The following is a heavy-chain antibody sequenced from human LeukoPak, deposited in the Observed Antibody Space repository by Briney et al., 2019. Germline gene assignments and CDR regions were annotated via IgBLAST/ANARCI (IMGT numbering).Heavy chain of an antibody. CDR3: AKGTVGPMIVVVITPFDY. V-gene: IGHV3-23*01. D-gene: IGHD3-22*01. J-gene: IGHJ4*02. CDR1: GFTFSSYA. Sequence: PGGSLRLSCAASGFTFSSYAMSWVRQAPGKGLEWVSAISGSGGSTYYADSVKGRFTISRDNSKNTLYLQMNSLRAEDTAVYYCAKGTVGPMIVVVITPFDYWGQGTLVTVSS. CDR2: ISGSGGST.